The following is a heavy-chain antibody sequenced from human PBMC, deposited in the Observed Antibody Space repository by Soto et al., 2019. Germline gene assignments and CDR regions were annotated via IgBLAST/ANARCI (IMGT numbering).Heavy chain of an antibody. CDR1: GGSLGSYY. V-gene: IGHV4-59*01. CDR3: SRDGDGRMTTNPYYYNGMDV. CDR2: VFYTGTA. J-gene: IGHJ6*02. Sequence: SETLTLTCTVSGGSLGSYYWSWIRKTPGKGLEWIGYVFYTGTANYNASPKSRVSISLATSNYQSSLKLSSVTAADTAVYYCSRDGDGRMTTNPYYYNGMDVWGPGTTVTVSS. D-gene: IGHD4-4*01.